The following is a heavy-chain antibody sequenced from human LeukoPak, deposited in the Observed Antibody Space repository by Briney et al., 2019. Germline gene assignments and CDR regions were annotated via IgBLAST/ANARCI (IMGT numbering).Heavy chain of an antibody. CDR2: IYYSGST. Sequence: PSQTLSLTCTVSGGSISSGGYYWSWIRQHPGKDLEWIGYIYYSGSTYYNPSLKSRVTISVDTSKNQFSLKLSSVTAADTAVYYCARGLRRGSHSLYYFDYWGQGTLATVSS. V-gene: IGHV4-31*03. CDR1: GGSISSGGYY. J-gene: IGHJ4*02. CDR3: ARGLRRGSHSLYYFDY. D-gene: IGHD3-10*01.